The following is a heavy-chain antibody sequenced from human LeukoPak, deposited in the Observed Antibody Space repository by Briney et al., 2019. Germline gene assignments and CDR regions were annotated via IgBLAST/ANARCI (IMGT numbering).Heavy chain of an antibody. CDR3: ARGVRRAGTSRYYYGMDV. Sequence: SETLSLTCAVYGGSFSGYYWSWIRQPPGKGLEWIGEINHSGSTNYNPSLKSRVTISVDTSKNQFSLKLSSVTAADTAVYYCARGVRRAGTSRYYYGMDVWGQGTTVTVSS. V-gene: IGHV4-34*01. CDR1: GGSFSGYY. D-gene: IGHD1-7*01. J-gene: IGHJ6*02. CDR2: INHSGST.